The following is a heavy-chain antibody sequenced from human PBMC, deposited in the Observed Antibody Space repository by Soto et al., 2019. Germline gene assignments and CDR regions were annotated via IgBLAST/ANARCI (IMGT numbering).Heavy chain of an antibody. D-gene: IGHD3-22*01. CDR2: IYYSGST. CDR3: ARPNNSGYPNAFDI. CDR1: GGSISTYY. Sequence: PSETLSLTCTVSGGSISTYYWSWIRQPPGTGLEWIGYIYYSGSTNFNPSLKSRVTMSVDTSKNQFSLKLSSVTAADTAVYYCARPNNSGYPNAFDIWGQGTVVTVSS. J-gene: IGHJ3*02. V-gene: IGHV4-59*08.